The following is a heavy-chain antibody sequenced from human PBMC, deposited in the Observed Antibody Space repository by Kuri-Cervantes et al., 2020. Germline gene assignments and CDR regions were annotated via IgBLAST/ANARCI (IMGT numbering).Heavy chain of an antibody. D-gene: IGHD3-10*01. CDR2: ISSSGSTI. CDR3: AKRGGSGSYYNVRGGENYFDY. CDR1: GFTFSDYY. Sequence: GESLKISCAASGFTFSDYYMSWIRQAPGKGLEWVSYISSSGSTIYYADSVKGRFTISRDNSKNTLYLQMNSLRAEDTAVYYCAKRGGSGSYYNVRGGENYFDYWGQGTLVTVSS. J-gene: IGHJ4*02. V-gene: IGHV3-11*01.